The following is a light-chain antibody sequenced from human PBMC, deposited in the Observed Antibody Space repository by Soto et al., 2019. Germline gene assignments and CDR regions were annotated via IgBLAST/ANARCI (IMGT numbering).Light chain of an antibody. V-gene: IGLV2-14*01. Sequence: QSALTQPASVSGSPGQSITISCTGTSSDVGGYNYVSWYQQHPGKAPKLMIYGVTNRPSGVSNRFSGSKSGNTASLTISGLQAEDEADYYCSSYTRSTTQSVVFGGGTKLTVL. J-gene: IGLJ2*01. CDR2: GVT. CDR3: SSYTRSTTQSVV. CDR1: SSDVGGYNY.